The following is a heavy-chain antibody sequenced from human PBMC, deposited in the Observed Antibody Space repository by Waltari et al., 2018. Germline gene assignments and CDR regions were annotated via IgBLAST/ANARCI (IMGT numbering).Heavy chain of an antibody. CDR3: ARATLSGRDSSSWYGWFDP. CDR1: GGSFSGYY. Sequence: QVQLQQWGAGLLKPSETLSLTCAVYGGSFSGYYWSWIRQPPGKGLEWIGEINHSGRTNYNPSLKSRVTISVDTSKNQFSLKLSSVTAADTAVYYCARATLSGRDSSSWYGWFDPWGQGTLVTVSS. V-gene: IGHV4-34*01. CDR2: INHSGRT. J-gene: IGHJ5*02. D-gene: IGHD6-13*01.